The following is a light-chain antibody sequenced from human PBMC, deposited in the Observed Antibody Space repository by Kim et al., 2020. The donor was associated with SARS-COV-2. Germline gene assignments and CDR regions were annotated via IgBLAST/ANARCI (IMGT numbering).Light chain of an antibody. V-gene: IGKV3-15*01. J-gene: IGKJ1*01. CDR1: LSVSSN. CDR3: QQYNT. CDR2: GAS. Sequence: EIVMTQSPATLSVSPGERATLSCRASLSVSSNLAWYQQKPGQAPRLLIYGASTRATGIPARFSGSGSGTEFTLTISSLQSEDFAVYYCQQYNTFGQGTKVDIK.